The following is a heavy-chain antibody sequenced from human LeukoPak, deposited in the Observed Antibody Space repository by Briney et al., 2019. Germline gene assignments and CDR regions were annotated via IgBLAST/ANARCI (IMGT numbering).Heavy chain of an antibody. CDR3: ARGAAAAGQNAFDI. CDR1: GYSFTSYW. D-gene: IGHD6-13*01. Sequence: GESLKISCKGSGYSFTSYWIGWVRQMPGKGLEWMGIIYPGDSSTTYSPSFQGQITISADKSISTAYLQWSSLKASDTAIYYCARGAAAAGQNAFDIWGQGTTVTVSS. J-gene: IGHJ3*02. V-gene: IGHV5-51*01. CDR2: IYPGDSST.